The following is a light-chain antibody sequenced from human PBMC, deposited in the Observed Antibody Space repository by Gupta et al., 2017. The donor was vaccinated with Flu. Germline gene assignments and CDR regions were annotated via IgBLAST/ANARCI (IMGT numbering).Light chain of an antibody. CDR2: DAS. V-gene: IGKV3-11*01. Sequence: TLSLSPGERATLSCRASQSVSSYLAWYQQKPGQAPRLLIYDASNRATGIPARFSGSGSGTDFTLTISSREPEDFAVYYCQQRSNGPPLFTFGHGTKVDIK. CDR1: QSVSSY. J-gene: IGKJ3*01. CDR3: QQRSNGPPLFT.